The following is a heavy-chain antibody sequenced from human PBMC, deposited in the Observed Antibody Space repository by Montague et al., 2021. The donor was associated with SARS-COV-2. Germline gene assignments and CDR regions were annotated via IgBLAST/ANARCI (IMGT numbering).Heavy chain of an antibody. Sequence: SRRLSCAASGFIVGDYAMHWVRQRPGKGLEWVSSIRWDRGDRSYAASVKGRFSISRDDAKNSLYLQMDSLRPKDTALYYCGKASASNARWMQSPIDYWGQGTPVIVSS. J-gene: IGHJ4*02. CDR3: GKASASNARWMQSPIDY. D-gene: IGHD5-12*01. V-gene: IGHV3-9*01. CDR2: IRWDRGDR. CDR1: GFIVGDYA.